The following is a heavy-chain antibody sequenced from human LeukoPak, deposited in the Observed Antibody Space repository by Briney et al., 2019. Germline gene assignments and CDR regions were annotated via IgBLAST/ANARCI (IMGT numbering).Heavy chain of an antibody. Sequence: LESVSSISSSSTYIYYADSVKGRFTISRDNAKNSLYLQMNSLRAEDTAVYYCARGLTSHDYWGQGTLVTVSS. CDR2: ISSSSTYI. J-gene: IGHJ4*02. V-gene: IGHV3-21*01. CDR3: ARGLTSHDY.